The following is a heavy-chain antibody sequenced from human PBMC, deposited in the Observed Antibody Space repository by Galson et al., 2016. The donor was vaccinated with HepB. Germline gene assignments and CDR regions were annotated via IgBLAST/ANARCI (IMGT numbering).Heavy chain of an antibody. Sequence: TLSLTCTVSGGSITGGDYYWTWIRLSPWKGLEWIGYIYYSGSTYYHPSLKGRVTISVVTSKNQFSLRRTSVTAADTAVYYCARGPFGGAMDVWGQGTTVTVSS. D-gene: IGHD3-10*01. CDR2: IYYSGST. V-gene: IGHV4-30-4*08. CDR3: ARGPFGGAMDV. CDR1: GGSITGGDYY. J-gene: IGHJ6*02.